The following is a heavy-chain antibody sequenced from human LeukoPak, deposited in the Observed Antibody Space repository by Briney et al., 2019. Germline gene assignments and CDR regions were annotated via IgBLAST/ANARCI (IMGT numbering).Heavy chain of an antibody. CDR3: ARDSLLPSAMGYYYMDV. CDR1: GGSISSATYY. Sequence: SETLSLTCTVSGGSISSATYYWTWIRQPAGKGLGWIGRIYTSGSTNHNPSLKSRVTISVDTSKNQFSLKLSSVTAADTALYYCARDSLLPSAMGYYYMDVWGKGTTVTVSS. J-gene: IGHJ6*03. D-gene: IGHD2-2*01. V-gene: IGHV4-61*02. CDR2: IYTSGST.